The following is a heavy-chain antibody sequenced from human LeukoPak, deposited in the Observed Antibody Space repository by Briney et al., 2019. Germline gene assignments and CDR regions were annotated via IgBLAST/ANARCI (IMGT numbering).Heavy chain of an antibody. J-gene: IGHJ5*02. CDR1: GGSFSGYY. CDR2: INHSGST. V-gene: IGHV4-34*01. D-gene: IGHD3-10*01. CDR3: ARRPNYYGSGSYRRFDP. Sequence: PSETLSLTCAVYGGSFSGYYWSWIRQPPGKGLEWIGEINHSGSTNYNPSLKSRVTISVDTSKNQFSLKLSSVTAADTAVYYCARRPNYYGSGSYRRFDPWGQGTLVTVSS.